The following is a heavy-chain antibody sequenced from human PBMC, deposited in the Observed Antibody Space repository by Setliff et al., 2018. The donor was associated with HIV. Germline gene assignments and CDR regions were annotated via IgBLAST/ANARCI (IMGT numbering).Heavy chain of an antibody. J-gene: IGHJ4*02. CDR3: ARDGFYYGPGGFHNGGLDY. D-gene: IGHD3-10*01. CDR1: GGSISSYY. Sequence: PSETLSLTCTVSGGSISSYYWIWIRQSPGKGLEWIGYTYYSGDTNYNPSLKSRVTISVDTSKNQFSLKLSSVTAADTAGYYCARDGFYYGPGGFHNGGLDYWGQETPVTVSS. CDR2: TYYSGDT. V-gene: IGHV4-59*01.